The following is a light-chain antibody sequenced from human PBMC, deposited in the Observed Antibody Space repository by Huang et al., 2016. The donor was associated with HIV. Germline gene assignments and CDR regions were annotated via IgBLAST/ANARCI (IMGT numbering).Light chain of an antibody. CDR3: HQYGTSPET. J-gene: IGKJ1*01. Sequence: EVALSQSPGTLSLSPGEGATLSCRASQRVSGTYLAWYQQRPGQAPRLLIYGASRRATGIPDRFSGSGSGTDFTLTVNTLEPEDVAVYYCHQYGTSPETFGQGTKVEIK. CDR2: GAS. CDR1: QRVSGTY. V-gene: IGKV3-20*01.